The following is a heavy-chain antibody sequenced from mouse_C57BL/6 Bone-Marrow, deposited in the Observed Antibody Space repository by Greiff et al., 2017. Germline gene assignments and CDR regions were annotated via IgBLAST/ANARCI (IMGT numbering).Heavy chain of an antibody. V-gene: IGHV1-69*01. CDR2: IDPSDSYT. CDR3: AREIPYYYAMDY. CDR1: GYTFTSYW. Sequence: QVQLQQPGAELVMPGASVKLSCKASGYTFTSYWMHWVKQRPGQGLEWIGEIDPSDSYTNSNQKLQGKSTLTVDQSSSTAYMQLSSLTSEDSAVYYCAREIPYYYAMDYWGQGTSVTVSS. J-gene: IGHJ4*01.